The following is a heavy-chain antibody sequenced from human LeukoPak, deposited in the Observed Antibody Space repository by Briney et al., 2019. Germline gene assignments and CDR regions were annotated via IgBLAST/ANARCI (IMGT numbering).Heavy chain of an antibody. J-gene: IGHJ6*03. CDR1: GYSISSGYY. V-gene: IGHV4-38-2*02. Sequence: SETLSLTWTVSGYSISSGYYWGWIRQPPGKGLEWIGSIYHSGSTYCNPSLKSRVTISVDTSKNQFSLKLSSVTAADTAVYYCARGQQLALGDYYYYYMDVWGKGTTVTISS. CDR2: IYHSGST. CDR3: ARGQQLALGDYYYYYMDV. D-gene: IGHD6-13*01.